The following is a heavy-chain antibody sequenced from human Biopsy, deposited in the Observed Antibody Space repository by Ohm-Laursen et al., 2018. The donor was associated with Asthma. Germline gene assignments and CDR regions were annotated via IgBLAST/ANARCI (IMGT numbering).Heavy chain of an antibody. V-gene: IGHV3-7*01. J-gene: IGHJ4*02. CDR3: ARVWQLATLDY. Sequence: SLRLSCSASGFTFGDYWMSWVRQVPGKGLEWVANIKHDGSEKNHVDSLKSRFTISRDNAKDSLYLQMNSLRAEDTAVYYCARVWQLATLDYWGQGTLVTVSS. D-gene: IGHD6-13*01. CDR1: GFTFGDYW. CDR2: IKHDGSEK.